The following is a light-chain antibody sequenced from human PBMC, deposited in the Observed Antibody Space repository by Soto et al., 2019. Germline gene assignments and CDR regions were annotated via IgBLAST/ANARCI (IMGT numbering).Light chain of an antibody. CDR1: QTISSN. CDR3: QQYNNWPPFT. Sequence: ELVLTQSHGNLSLSPGEGAIFGRRTSQTISSNLAWYQQKPGQPPRLLIYGASTRAAGIPARFSGSGSGTDVSLTITSLQSEDFAVFYFQQYNNWPPFTFGPGTKVDIK. J-gene: IGKJ3*01. V-gene: IGKV3-15*01. CDR2: GAS.